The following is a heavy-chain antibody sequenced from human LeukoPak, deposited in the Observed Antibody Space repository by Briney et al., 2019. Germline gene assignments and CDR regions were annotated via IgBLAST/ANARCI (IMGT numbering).Heavy chain of an antibody. CDR1: GYTFTSYG. CDR2: INPNSGGT. J-gene: IGHJ4*02. Sequence: GASVKVSCKASGYTFTSYGISWVRQAPGQGLEWMGWINPNSGGTNYAQKFQGRVTMTRDTSISTAYMELSRLRSDDTAVYYCARGRNFDYWGQGTLVTVSS. CDR3: ARGRNFDY. V-gene: IGHV1-2*02.